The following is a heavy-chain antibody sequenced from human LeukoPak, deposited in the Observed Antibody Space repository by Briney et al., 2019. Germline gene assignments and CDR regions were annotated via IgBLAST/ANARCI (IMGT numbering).Heavy chain of an antibody. D-gene: IGHD6-13*01. J-gene: IGHJ4*02. CDR3: ARRLAGTEDY. V-gene: IGHV4-39*01. CDR2: FYYSGST. CDR1: GYSISSSNW. Sequence: PSDTLSLTCAVSGYSISSSNWWGWIRQPPGRGLEWIGSFYYSGSTYYNPSLRSRVTISVDTSKNQFSLRLSSVTATDTAVYYCARRLAGTEDYWGRGTLVTVSS.